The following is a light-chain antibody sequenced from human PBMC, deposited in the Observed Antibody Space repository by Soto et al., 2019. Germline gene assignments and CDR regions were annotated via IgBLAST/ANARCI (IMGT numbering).Light chain of an antibody. CDR3: QQYKTYSRT. CDR1: QSINTW. J-gene: IGKJ1*01. CDR2: EGS. Sequence: DIQMTQSPSTLSASVGDRITITCRASQSINTWLAWYQQKPGEAPKLLIYEGSTLESGVPSRFSGSGSGTEFTLTISRLQPDDFATFYCQQYKTYSRTFGEGTKVEVK. V-gene: IGKV1-5*03.